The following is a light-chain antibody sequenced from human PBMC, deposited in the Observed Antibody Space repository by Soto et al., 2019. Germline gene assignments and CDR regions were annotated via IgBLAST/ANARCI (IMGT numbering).Light chain of an antibody. CDR3: SSSTDTDTLVI. J-gene: IGLJ2*01. CDR2: EVS. CDR1: TSDVGRYKF. V-gene: IGLV2-14*01. Sequence: QPASVSGSPGQSITISCTGTTSDVGRYKFVSWYQHHPGKAPKLLIFEVSNRPSGVSSRFSGSKSGNTASLTISGLQTEDEATYYCSSSTDTDTLVIFGGGTKVTVL.